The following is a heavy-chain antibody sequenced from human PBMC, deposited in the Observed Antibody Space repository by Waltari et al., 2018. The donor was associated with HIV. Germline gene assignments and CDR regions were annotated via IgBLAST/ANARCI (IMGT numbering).Heavy chain of an antibody. D-gene: IGHD2-15*01. Sequence: QVQLQQRGAGLLKPSEPLSLTGAVYGGSSPKDTWRWIRQPPGKGLEWIGEVSHGGSTNYNPSLKSRVTISVDTSKNQFSLRLSSVTAADTAVYYCARGPLPGWFDPWGQGTLVTVSS. CDR2: VSHGGST. V-gene: IGHV4-34*01. CDR3: ARGPLPGWFDP. J-gene: IGHJ5*02. CDR1: GGSSPKDT.